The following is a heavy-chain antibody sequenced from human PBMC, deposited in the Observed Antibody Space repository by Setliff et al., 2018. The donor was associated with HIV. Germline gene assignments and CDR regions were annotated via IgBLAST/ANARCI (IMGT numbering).Heavy chain of an antibody. J-gene: IGHJ1*01. CDR3: ARDRGNSSYFQH. CDR2: ISSSSSYI. Sequence: PGGSLRLSCAASGFTFSSYSMNWVRQAPGKGLEWVSSISSSSSYIYYADSVKGRFTISRDNAKNSLYLQMNSLRAEDTAVYYCARDRGNSSYFQHWGQGTLVTVSS. CDR1: GFTFSSYS. D-gene: IGHD2-21*02. V-gene: IGHV3-21*01.